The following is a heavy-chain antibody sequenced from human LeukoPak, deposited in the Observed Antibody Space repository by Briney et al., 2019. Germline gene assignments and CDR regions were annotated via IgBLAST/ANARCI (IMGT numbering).Heavy chain of an antibody. V-gene: IGHV4-30-4*08. CDR3: ARPSDGGYFDWLL. Sequence: SETLSLTCTVSGDSFSSGGYFWSWIRQHPGKGLEWIGYIYYTGSTYYNPSLKTRVTMSVDTSKNQFSLKLSSVTAADTAVYYCARPSDGGYFDWLLWGQGTLVTVSS. CDR1: GDSFSSGGYF. CDR2: IYYTGST. D-gene: IGHD3-9*01. J-gene: IGHJ4*02.